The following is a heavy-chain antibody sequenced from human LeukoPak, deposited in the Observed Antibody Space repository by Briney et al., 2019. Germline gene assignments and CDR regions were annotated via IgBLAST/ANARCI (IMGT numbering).Heavy chain of an antibody. CDR3: ATEGQRVAPYYDFWTGLFY. J-gene: IGHJ4*02. CDR1: GFTFSNYD. Sequence: GGSLRLSCAASGFTFSNYDMNWVRQPPGKGLEGVPSFDGDSTYIHYADSVKGRFTISRDNAKNSLYLQMNSLRDEDTAVYYCATEGQRVAPYYDFWTGLFYWGQGALVTVSP. CDR2: FDGDSTYI. V-gene: IGHV3-21*01. D-gene: IGHD3-3*01.